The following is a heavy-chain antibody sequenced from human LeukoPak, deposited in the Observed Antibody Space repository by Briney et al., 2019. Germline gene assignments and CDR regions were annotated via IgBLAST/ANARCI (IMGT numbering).Heavy chain of an antibody. CDR1: GFTFTSDA. D-gene: IGHD6-19*01. V-gene: IGHV3-23*01. CDR3: AKCSTSAYTTGWCNWIDP. Sequence: GGSLRLSCVASGFTFTSDAMNWVRQAPGKGLEWVSSTVSRGTTQYADSVKGRFTVSRDTSRNTLYLQMNSLRADDTAVYYCAKCSTSAYTTGWCNWIDPWGQGTLVTVSS. J-gene: IGHJ5*02. CDR2: TVSRGTT.